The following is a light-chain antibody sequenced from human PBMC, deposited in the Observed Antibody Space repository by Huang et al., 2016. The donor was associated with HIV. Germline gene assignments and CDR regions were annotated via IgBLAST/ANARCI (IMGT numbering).Light chain of an antibody. J-gene: IGKJ1*01. Sequence: DIQLTPSPSSLSASVGDRVTITCRVSHGISSYLNWYRQKPGKVPKILIYSASNLQSGVPARFSGSGSGTDFTLTISSLQPEDVATYYGQRKTFGQGTKVEIK. CDR3: QRKT. V-gene: IGKV1-27*01. CDR2: SAS. CDR1: HGISSY.